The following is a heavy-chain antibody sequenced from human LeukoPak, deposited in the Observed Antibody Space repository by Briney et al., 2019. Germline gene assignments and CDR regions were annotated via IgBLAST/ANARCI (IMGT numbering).Heavy chain of an antibody. V-gene: IGHV4-34*01. CDR3: ARDTYGDYAYDY. CDR1: GVSFSGYY. J-gene: IGHJ4*02. D-gene: IGHD4-17*01. CDR2: INHSGST. Sequence: SETLSLTCAVYGVSFSGYYWSWIRQPPGKGLEWIGEINHSGSTNYNPSLKSRVTISVDTSKNQFSLKLSSVTAADTAVYYCARDTYGDYAYDYWGQGTLVTVSS.